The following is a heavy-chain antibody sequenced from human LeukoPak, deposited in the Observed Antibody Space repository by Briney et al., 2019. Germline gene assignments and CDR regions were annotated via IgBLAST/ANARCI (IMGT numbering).Heavy chain of an antibody. CDR3: SRENGAFSPFGY. CDR2: ISLTGLT. J-gene: IGHJ4*02. D-gene: IGHD2-8*01. Sequence: PSETLSLTCGVSGGSISNTNWWSWVRQPPGQGLEWIGEISLTGLTHYNPSLESRVTVSLDKSKNRLSLNLTSVTGADTAVYYCSRENGAFSPFGYWGQGTLVTVLS. V-gene: IGHV4-4*02. CDR1: GGSISNTNW.